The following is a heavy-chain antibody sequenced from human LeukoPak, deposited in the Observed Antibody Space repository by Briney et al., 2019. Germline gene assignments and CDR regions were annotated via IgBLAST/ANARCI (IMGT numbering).Heavy chain of an antibody. CDR3: AREPTTVSPPG. CDR1: GFTFSSYS. Sequence: GGSLRLSCAASGFTFSSYSMNWVRQAPGRGLEWVSSISSSGAYIFYADSVKGRFTISRDNAKNSLYLQMNSLRAEDTAVYDSAREPTTVSPPGWGQGTLVTVSS. J-gene: IGHJ4*02. V-gene: IGHV3-21*01. D-gene: IGHD4-11*01. CDR2: ISSSGAYI.